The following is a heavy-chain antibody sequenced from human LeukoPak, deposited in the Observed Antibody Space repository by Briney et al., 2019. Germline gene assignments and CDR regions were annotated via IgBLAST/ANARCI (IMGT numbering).Heavy chain of an antibody. J-gene: IGHJ3*02. D-gene: IGHD6-13*01. CDR2: ISGRGGIT. V-gene: IGHV3-23*01. CDR1: GFTFSNYG. CDR3: VRAKGGPGSTWAFDI. Sequence: TGGSLRLSCAASGFTFSNYGMTWVRQAPGEGLEWVSSISGRGGITYYADSMKGRFTISRDNAKNTLYLQMNSLRAEDTAVYFCVRAKGGPGSTWAFDIWGQGTMVTVSS.